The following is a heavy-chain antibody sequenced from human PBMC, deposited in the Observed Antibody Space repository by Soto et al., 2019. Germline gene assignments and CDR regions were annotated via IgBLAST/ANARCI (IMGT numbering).Heavy chain of an antibody. D-gene: IGHD2-15*01. V-gene: IGHV1-69*14. J-gene: IGHJ5*02. Sequence: QVQLVQSGAEVKKPGSSVKVSCKASGGTFSSYAISWVRQAPGQGLEWMGGIIPIFGTANYAQKFQGRVTITADKSTSTAYMELSSLGSEDTAVYYCARLGCSGGSCYAAWFDPWGQGTLVTVSS. CDR2: IIPIFGTA. CDR3: ARLGCSGGSCYAAWFDP. CDR1: GGTFSSYA.